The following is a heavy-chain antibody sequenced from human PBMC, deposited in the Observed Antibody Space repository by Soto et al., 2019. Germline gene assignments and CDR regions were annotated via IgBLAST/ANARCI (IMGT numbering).Heavy chain of an antibody. D-gene: IGHD1-1*01. V-gene: IGHV3-21*01. CDR1: GFTFPGSS. CDR2: ISSDSTAT. Sequence: ELQLVESGGGLVKPGGSLRLSCAASGFTFPGSSMNWVRQAPGKGLEWVASISSDSTATHYAYSVKGRFTIYRDNAKNYQYLQMSSLRVEDTAVYYCASQELEPPPYFFESWGQGTLVTVSS. J-gene: IGHJ4*02. CDR3: ASQELEPPPYFFES.